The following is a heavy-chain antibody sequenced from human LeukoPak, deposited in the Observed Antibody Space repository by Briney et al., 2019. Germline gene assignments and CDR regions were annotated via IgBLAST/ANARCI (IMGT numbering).Heavy chain of an antibody. J-gene: IGHJ4*02. CDR2: INHSGNT. CDR3: ARLGGSPVDY. D-gene: IGHD1-26*01. V-gene: IGHV4-34*01. Sequence: SETLSLTCAVYGGSFTGYYWSWIRQPPGKGLEWIGEINHSGNTTYYPSLKSRITISVDTPKKQFSLKLSSVTAADTAVYYCARLGGSPVDYWGQGTLVTVSS. CDR1: GGSFTGYY.